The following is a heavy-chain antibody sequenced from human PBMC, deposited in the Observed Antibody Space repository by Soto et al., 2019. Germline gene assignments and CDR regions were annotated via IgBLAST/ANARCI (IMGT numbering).Heavy chain of an antibody. CDR1: GGTFSGYG. J-gene: IGHJ2*01. CDR3: ARARIPYWYFDL. Sequence: QVQLIQSGAEVKKPGSSVKVSCKASGGTFSGYGISWVRHAPGQGLEWMGGIIPAFGTTNYAQNFQDRVTITADSSTNTAYMELSRLGSEDTAVYSWARARIPYWYFDLWGRGTLVTVSS. V-gene: IGHV1-69*06. CDR2: IIPAFGTT.